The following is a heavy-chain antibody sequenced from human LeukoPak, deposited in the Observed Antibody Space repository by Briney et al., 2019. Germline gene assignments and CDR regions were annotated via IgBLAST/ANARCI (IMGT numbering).Heavy chain of an antibody. Sequence: GGSLRLSXAASGFTFSDYYMSWIRQAPGKGLEWVSYISSSGSTIYYADSVKGRFTISRDNAKNSLYLQMNSLRAEDTAVYYCARVFRSSGWRHFDYWGQGTLVTVSS. CDR1: GFTFSDYY. V-gene: IGHV3-11*04. D-gene: IGHD6-19*01. J-gene: IGHJ4*02. CDR2: ISSSGSTI. CDR3: ARVFRSSGWRHFDY.